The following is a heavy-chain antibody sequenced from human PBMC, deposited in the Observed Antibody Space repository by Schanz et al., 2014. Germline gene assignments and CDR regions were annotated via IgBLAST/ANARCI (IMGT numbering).Heavy chain of an antibody. V-gene: IGHV1-69*10. J-gene: IGHJ4*02. Sequence: QGQLVQSGPEVKEPGASVKVSCEASRYTFNTYGLNWVRQAPGQGLEWMGWIIPIHGIVNYAQKFQGRVTITADKSTFTAYMDVSSLRSEDTAVYYCASSGAGYSSSWDFDYWGQGTLVTVSS. CDR1: RYTFNTYG. D-gene: IGHD6-13*01. CDR3: ASSGAGYSSSWDFDY. CDR2: IIPIHGIV.